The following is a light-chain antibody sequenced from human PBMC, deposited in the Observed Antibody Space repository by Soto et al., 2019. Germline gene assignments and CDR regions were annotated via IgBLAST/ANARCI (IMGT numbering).Light chain of an antibody. Sequence: EIVLTQSPGTLSLSPGERATLSCRASQSVSSSYLAWYQQTPGQAPRLLIYSASNRATGIPDRFSGSGSGTAFTLTISRLEPEDFAVYYCQQYGSSPYTFGQGTKLEIK. CDR1: QSVSSSY. CDR2: SAS. J-gene: IGKJ2*01. V-gene: IGKV3-20*01. CDR3: QQYGSSPYT.